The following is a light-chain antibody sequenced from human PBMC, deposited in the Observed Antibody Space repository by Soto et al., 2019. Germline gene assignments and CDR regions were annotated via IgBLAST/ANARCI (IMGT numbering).Light chain of an antibody. V-gene: IGKV3-15*01. Sequence: ETMLTQSPGTLSVSPGESATLSCRASESDRNFLAWYQQKPGQAPRLLIWSTSTRAAGVPARFSGSGSGTDYSLTIVSLQSEDFAVYYCHQYNDGVSFGGGTKVEIK. CDR2: STS. J-gene: IGKJ4*01. CDR1: ESDRNF. CDR3: HQYNDGVS.